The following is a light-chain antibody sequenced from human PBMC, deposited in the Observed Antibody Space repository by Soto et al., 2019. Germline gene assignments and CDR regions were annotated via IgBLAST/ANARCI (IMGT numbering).Light chain of an antibody. V-gene: IGKV1-5*01. CDR1: QSISSW. J-gene: IGKJ1*01. CDR3: QQYNSYPWT. Sequence: DIQMTQSPSTLYASVGDRVTITCRASQSISSWLAWYQQKPGKAPKLLIYDASSLESGVPSRFSGSGSGTEFTLTISSLQPDDFATYQCQQYNSYPWTFGQGTKVDIK. CDR2: DAS.